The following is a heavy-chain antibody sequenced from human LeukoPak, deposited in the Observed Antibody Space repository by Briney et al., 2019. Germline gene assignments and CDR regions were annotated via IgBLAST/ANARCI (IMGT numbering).Heavy chain of an antibody. Sequence: GESLKISCKASGYRFTTYWISWVRQMPGKGLEWMGIIYPGDSDTRYRPSFEGQVTISADKSITTAYLQWSSLKASDTAIYYCARQITDQSSGYDSIDYWGQGTLVSVSS. CDR1: GYRFTTYW. D-gene: IGHD5-12*01. V-gene: IGHV5-51*01. CDR2: IYPGDSDT. CDR3: ARQITDQSSGYDSIDY. J-gene: IGHJ4*02.